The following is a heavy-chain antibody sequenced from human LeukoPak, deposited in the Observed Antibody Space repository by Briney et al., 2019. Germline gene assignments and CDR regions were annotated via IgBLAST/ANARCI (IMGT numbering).Heavy chain of an antibody. Sequence: SETLSLTCTVSGGSISSYYWSWIRQPPGKGLEWIGYIYYSGSTNYNPSLKSRVTISVDTSKNQFSLKLSSVTAADMAVYYCARDVPQGLDYWGQGTLVTVSS. CDR3: ARDVPQGLDY. V-gene: IGHV4-59*01. CDR1: GGSISSYY. J-gene: IGHJ4*02. CDR2: IYYSGST.